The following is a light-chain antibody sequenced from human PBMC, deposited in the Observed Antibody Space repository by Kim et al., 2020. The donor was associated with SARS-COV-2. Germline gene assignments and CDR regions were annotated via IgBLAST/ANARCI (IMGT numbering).Light chain of an antibody. CDR3: AAWDDSLGGWV. CDR1: NQDRENQF. J-gene: IGLJ3*02. V-gene: IGLV1-47*01. Sequence: GQRETICGSGSNQDRENQFVCWYQQCPGTAPKALIYQNYRRPSGVPDRFSGSKSGNSASLAISGLRAEDEAHYYCAAWDDSLGGWVFGGGTKLTVL. CDR2: QNY.